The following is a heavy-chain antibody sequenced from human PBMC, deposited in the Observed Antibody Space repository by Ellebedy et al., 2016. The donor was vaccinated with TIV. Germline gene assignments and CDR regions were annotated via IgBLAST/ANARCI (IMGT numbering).Heavy chain of an antibody. CDR1: GYTFTTYG. J-gene: IGHJ3*02. CDR2: ISTYNGNT. V-gene: IGHV1-18*04. Sequence: ASVKVSXXASGYTFTTYGISWVRQAPGQGLEWMGWISTYNGNTNYAQRLQGRVIMTTDTSTSTAYMELRSLRSDDTAVYYCARPRELWFGVNDALDIWGQGTVVTVSS. CDR3: ARPRELWFGVNDALDI. D-gene: IGHD3-10*01.